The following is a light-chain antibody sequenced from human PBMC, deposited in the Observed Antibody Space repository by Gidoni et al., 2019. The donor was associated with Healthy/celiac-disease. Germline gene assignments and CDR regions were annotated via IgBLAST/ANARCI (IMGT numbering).Light chain of an antibody. Sequence: EIVLTKSPGTLSLSPGERATLSCRASQSVSSSYLAWYQQKPGQDPRLLIYGASSRATGIPDRFSGSGSGTDFTLTISRLEPEDFAVYYCQQYGSSPPLTFGGGTKVEIK. CDR1: QSVSSSY. J-gene: IGKJ4*01. V-gene: IGKV3-20*01. CDR3: QQYGSSPPLT. CDR2: GAS.